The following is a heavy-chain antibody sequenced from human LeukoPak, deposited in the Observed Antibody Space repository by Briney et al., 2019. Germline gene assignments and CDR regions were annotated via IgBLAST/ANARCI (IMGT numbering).Heavy chain of an antibody. CDR2: ISNDGSNR. CDR1: GFTFSSYP. D-gene: IGHD5-24*01. J-gene: IGHJ5*02. V-gene: IGHV3-30-3*01. Sequence: GGSLRLSCAASGFTFSSYPMQWVRQAPGKGLEWVAVISNDGSNRYYADSVKGRFTISRDNSKNTLYLRMNSLRAEDTALYYCARDFGRDGYNYGGKNWFDPWGQGTLVTVSS. CDR3: ARDFGRDGYNYGGKNWFDP.